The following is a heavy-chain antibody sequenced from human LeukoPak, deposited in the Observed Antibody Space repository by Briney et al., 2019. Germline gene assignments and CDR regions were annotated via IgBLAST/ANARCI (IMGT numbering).Heavy chain of an antibody. CDR1: GFTFSRYA. Sequence: GSLELSCGASGFTFSRYAMHWGRQARGKGGENGSAISSNGGSTYYANSVKGRFTISRDNSKNTLYLQMGSLRAEDMAVYYCARTNYGDLGYWGQGTLVTVSS. J-gene: IGHJ4*02. CDR2: ISSNGGST. V-gene: IGHV3-64*01. CDR3: ARTNYGDLGY. D-gene: IGHD4-17*01.